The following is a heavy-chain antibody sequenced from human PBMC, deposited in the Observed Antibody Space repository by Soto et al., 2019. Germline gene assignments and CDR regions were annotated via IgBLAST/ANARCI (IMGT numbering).Heavy chain of an antibody. J-gene: IGHJ4*02. Sequence: EVQLLESGGGLVQPGGSLRLSCAASGFSFRTYAMSWVRQAPGQGLEWVPVISDTGDDTYYADSVKGRFTIYRDSSRNTLYLRMNSLRAEDTAVYYGASYVRGPTFYFASWGQGTLVTVAS. CDR3: ASYVRGPTFYFAS. CDR1: GFSFRTYA. CDR2: ISDTGDDT. D-gene: IGHD3-10*02. V-gene: IGHV3-23*01.